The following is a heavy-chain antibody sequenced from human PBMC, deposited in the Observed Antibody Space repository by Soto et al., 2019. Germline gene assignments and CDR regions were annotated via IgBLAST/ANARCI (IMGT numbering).Heavy chain of an antibody. J-gene: IGHJ4*02. CDR1: GFTFSSYG. Sequence: GSLRLSCAASGFTFSSYGMHWVRRTPGMGLEWLAVISYDGRYKLHADSVKGRFTISRDNSKNTVYLQMNSLRAEDTAVYYCARVPYCDRTGCYSYFDLWGQGALVTVSS. CDR2: ISYDGRYK. CDR3: ARVPYCDRTGCYSYFDL. V-gene: IGHV3-30*03. D-gene: IGHD2-2*01.